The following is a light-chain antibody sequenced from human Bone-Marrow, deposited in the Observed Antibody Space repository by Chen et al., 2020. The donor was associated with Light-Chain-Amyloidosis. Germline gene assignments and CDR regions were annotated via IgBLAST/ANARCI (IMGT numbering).Light chain of an antibody. CDR3: QVWDRSSDRPV. CDR1: NIGSTS. V-gene: IGLV3-21*02. Sequence: SYVLTQPSSVSVAPGQTAPIAWGGNNIGSTSVHWYQQTPGQAPLLVVYDDSDRPSGIPERLSGSNSGNTAILTISRVEAGDEADYYCQVWDRSSDRPVFGGGTKLTVL. CDR2: DDS. J-gene: IGLJ3*02.